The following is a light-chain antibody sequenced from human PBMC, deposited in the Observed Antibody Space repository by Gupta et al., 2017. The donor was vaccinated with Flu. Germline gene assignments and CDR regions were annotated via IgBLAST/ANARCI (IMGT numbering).Light chain of an antibody. CDR1: SSNIENNY. CDR3: GTWDSSRSAWV. CDR2: ENN. J-gene: IGLJ3*02. V-gene: IGLV1-51*02. Sequence: KVTISCSGSSSNIENNYVSWYQHVPGTAPELLIYENNKRPSGIPDRFSGSKSDTSATLGITGLQTGDEANYYCGTWDSSRSAWVFGGGTKVTVL.